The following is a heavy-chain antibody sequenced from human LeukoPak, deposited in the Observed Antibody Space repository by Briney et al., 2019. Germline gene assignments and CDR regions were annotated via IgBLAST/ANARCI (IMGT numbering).Heavy chain of an antibody. CDR3: ARVGGYYDFWSGYYGFDY. V-gene: IGHV1-18*01. CDR1: GYTFTSYG. J-gene: IGHJ4*02. CDR2: ISAYNGNT. D-gene: IGHD3-3*01. Sequence: ALVKVSCKASGYTFTSYGISWVRQAPGQGLEWMGWISAYNGNTNYAQKLQGRVTMTTDTSTSTAYMELRSLRSDDTAVYYCARVGGYYDFWSGYYGFDYWGQGTLVTVSS.